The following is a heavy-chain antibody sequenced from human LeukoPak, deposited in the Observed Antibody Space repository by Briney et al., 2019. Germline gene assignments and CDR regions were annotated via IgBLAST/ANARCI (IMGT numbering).Heavy chain of an antibody. V-gene: IGHV3-30*04. CDR3: AKESILEWLLYTRYFDY. Sequence: PGGSLRLSCAASGFTFSSYAMHWVRQAPGKGLEWVAVISYDGSNKYYADSVKGRFTISRDNSKNTLYLQMNSLRAEDTAVYYCAKESILEWLLYTRYFDYWGQGTLVTVSS. CDR1: GFTFSSYA. D-gene: IGHD3-3*01. CDR2: ISYDGSNK. J-gene: IGHJ4*02.